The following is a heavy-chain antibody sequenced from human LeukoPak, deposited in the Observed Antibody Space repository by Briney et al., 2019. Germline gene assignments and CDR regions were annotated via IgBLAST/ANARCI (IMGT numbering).Heavy chain of an antibody. CDR1: GGSISSYD. CDR2: IYTSGSP. Sequence: SETLSLTCTVSGGSISSYDWSWIRQPAGKGLEWIGRIYTSGSPNYNPSLKSRVTMSVDTSKNQFSLKLSSVTAADTAVYYCARGGFVVAATPLNRFDPWGQGTLVTVSS. J-gene: IGHJ5*02. D-gene: IGHD2-15*01. V-gene: IGHV4-4*07. CDR3: ARGGFVVAATPLNRFDP.